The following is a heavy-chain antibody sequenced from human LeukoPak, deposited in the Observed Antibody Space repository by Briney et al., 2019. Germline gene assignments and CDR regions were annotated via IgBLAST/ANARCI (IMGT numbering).Heavy chain of an antibody. CDR1: GFTFANYA. CDR2: ISGSGGST. J-gene: IGHJ5*02. D-gene: IGHD4-23*01. V-gene: IGHV3-23*01. CDR3: AKAPGRWVNWFDP. Sequence: GGSLRLSCAASGFTFANYAMSWVRQAPGKGLEWVSAISGSGGSTYYADSVKGRITISRDNSKNTLYLQMNSLRAEDTAVYYCAKAPGRWVNWFDPWGQGTLVTVSS.